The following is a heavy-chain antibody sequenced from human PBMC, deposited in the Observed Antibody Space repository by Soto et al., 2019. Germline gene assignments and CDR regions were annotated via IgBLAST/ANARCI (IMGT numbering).Heavy chain of an antibody. CDR2: IYYSGST. CDR3: ARQGNPSANYDDSSGPLDYFDN. D-gene: IGHD3-22*01. Sequence: QLQLQESGPGLVKPSETLSLTCTVSGGSISSSSYYWGWIRQPPGKGLEWIGRIYYSGSTYYNPSLKSRFTISVETSKIQFTLKLSSVTVAVTAVYYCARQGNPSANYDDSSGPLDYFDNWGRGILVTVSS. V-gene: IGHV4-39*01. J-gene: IGHJ4*02. CDR1: GGSISSSSYY.